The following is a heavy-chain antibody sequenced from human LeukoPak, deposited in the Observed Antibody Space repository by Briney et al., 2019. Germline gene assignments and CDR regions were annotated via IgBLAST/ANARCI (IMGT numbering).Heavy chain of an antibody. CDR2: ISGSGGST. CDR1: EVTFSTYE. J-gene: IGHJ4*02. D-gene: IGHD3-10*01. V-gene: IGHV3-23*01. Sequence: PGGSLRLSCAGTEVTFSTYEMNWVRQAPGKGLEWVSAISGSGGSTYYADSVKGRFTISRDNSKNTLYLQMNSLRAEDTAVYYCAKDDFRGRTGYWGQGTLVTVSS. CDR3: AKDDFRGRTGY.